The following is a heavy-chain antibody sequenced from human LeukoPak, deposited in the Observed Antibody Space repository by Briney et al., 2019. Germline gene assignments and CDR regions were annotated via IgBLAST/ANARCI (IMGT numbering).Heavy chain of an antibody. D-gene: IGHD4-11*01. CDR1: GFTFSTYS. CDR2: ISGSSGTI. Sequence: GGSLRLSCTASGFTFSTYSMNWVRQAPGKGLEWVSYISGSSGTIYYADSVQGRFTISRDNAKSSLYLQMNSLRAEDTAVYYCAKDAQRGFDYSNSLEHWGQGSLVTVSS. J-gene: IGHJ4*02. V-gene: IGHV3-48*01. CDR3: AKDAQRGFDYSNSLEH.